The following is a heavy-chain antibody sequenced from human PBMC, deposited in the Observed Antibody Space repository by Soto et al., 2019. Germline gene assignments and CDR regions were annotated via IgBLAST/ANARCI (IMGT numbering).Heavy chain of an antibody. CDR3: ARTLNRSGYRSSWSFDY. CDR1: GCTFSSYA. V-gene: IGHV1-69*13. D-gene: IGHD6-13*01. J-gene: IGHJ4*02. CDR2: IIPIFGTA. Sequence: SVKVSCKASGCTFSSYAISWVRQAPGQGLEWMGGIIPIFGTANYAQKFQGRVTITADESTSTAYMELSSLRSEDTAVYYCARTLNRSGYRSSWSFDYWGQGTVVTVSS.